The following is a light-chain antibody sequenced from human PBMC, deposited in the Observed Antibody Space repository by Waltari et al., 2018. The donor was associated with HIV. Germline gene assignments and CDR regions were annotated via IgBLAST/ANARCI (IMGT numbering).Light chain of an antibody. V-gene: IGLV1-51*02. Sequence: QSVLTQPPSVSAAPRQKVTISCSGSNSNIGTNYVSWYQQLPGTAPRLLIYENNRRPSGIPDRFSASKSGTSATLGIAGLQTGDEADYYCATWDSGLSIWVFGGGTKLTVL. CDR3: ATWDSGLSIWV. J-gene: IGLJ3*02. CDR2: ENN. CDR1: NSNIGTNY.